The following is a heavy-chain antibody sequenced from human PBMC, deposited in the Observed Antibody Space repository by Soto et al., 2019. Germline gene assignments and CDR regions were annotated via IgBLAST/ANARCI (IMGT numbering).Heavy chain of an antibody. V-gene: IGHV4-31*03. CDR3: SRGILV. D-gene: IGHD5-18*01. CDR1: GGSINSGGYC. J-gene: IGHJ4*02. CDR2: ISYGGST. Sequence: QVQLQESGPGLVKPSQTLSLTCTVSGGSINSGGYCWSWIRQHPGKGLDWIGCISYGGSTSYNPSPKSRVTLSVDTSKNQFSLKLTSVTAAAPAVYYCSRGILVWGQGALITVSS.